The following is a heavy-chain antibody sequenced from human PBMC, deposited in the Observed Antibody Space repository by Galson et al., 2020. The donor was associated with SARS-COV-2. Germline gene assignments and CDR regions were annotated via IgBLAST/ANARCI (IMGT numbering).Heavy chain of an antibody. CDR2: INPSGGST. Sequence: ASVKVSCKASGYTFTSYYMHWVRQAPGQGLEWMGIINPSGGSTSYAQKFQGRVTMTRDTSTSTVYMELSSLRSADTAVYYCAREKDSHYDFGSGYTGDYYYYMDVWGKGTTVTVSS. J-gene: IGHJ6*03. CDR3: AREKDSHYDFGSGYTGDYYYYMDV. CDR1: GYTFTSYY. V-gene: IGHV1-46*01. D-gene: IGHD3-3*01.